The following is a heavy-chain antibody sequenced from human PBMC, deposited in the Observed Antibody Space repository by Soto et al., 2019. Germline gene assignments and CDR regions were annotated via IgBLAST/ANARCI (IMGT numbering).Heavy chain of an antibody. CDR2: IDPSDSQT. CDR3: ARQIYDSDTGPNFQYYFDS. CDR1: GYSFAGYW. Sequence: SGASLKISCNGSGYSFAGYWITWVRQKPGRGLEWMGRIDPSDSQTYYSPSFRGHVTISVTKSITTVFLQWSSLRASDTAMYYCARQIYDSDTGPNFQYYFDSWGQGTPVTVSS. V-gene: IGHV5-10-1*01. D-gene: IGHD3-22*01. J-gene: IGHJ4*02.